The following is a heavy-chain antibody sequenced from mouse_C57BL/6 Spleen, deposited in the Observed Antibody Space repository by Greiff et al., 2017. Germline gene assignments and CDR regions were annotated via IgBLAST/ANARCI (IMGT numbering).Heavy chain of an antibody. J-gene: IGHJ3*01. CDR2: ISSGSSTI. Sequence: DVHLVESGGGLVKPGGSLKLSCAASGFTFSDYGMHWVRQAPEKGLEWVAYISSGSSTIHYADTVKGRFTISRDNAKNTLFLQMTSLRSEDTAMYYCARGSNCVAWFAYWGQGTLVTVSA. CDR3: ARGSNCVAWFAY. V-gene: IGHV5-17*01. CDR1: GFTFSDYG. D-gene: IGHD2-5*01.